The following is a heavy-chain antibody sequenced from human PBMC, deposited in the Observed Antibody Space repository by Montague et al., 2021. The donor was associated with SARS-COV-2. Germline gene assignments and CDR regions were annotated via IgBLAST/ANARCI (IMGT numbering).Heavy chain of an antibody. J-gene: IGHJ4*02. V-gene: IGHV4-39*01. Sequence: SETLSPTRTVSGDSVKTNLYYWGWIRQPPGKGLEWIGNIYYTGTTYYNPSLKSRVTMSVDTSKNQFSLKLTSVTAADTAVYYCANADRCSSGSCYSPFDSWGQGSLVTVSS. CDR1: GDSVKTNLYY. CDR2: IYYTGTT. CDR3: ANADRCSSGSCYSPFDS. D-gene: IGHD2-15*01.